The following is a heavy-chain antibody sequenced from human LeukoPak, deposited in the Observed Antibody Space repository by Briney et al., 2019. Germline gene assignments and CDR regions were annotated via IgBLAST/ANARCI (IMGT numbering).Heavy chain of an antibody. J-gene: IGHJ4*02. Sequence: ASVKVSCKASGYTFTGYYMHWVRQAPGQGLEWMGWINPNSGGTNYAQKFQGRVTMTRDTSISTAYMELSRLRSNDTAVYYCATGISTVVKSELDYWGQGTLVTVSS. CDR1: GYTFTGYY. CDR3: ATGISTVVKSELDY. D-gene: IGHD4-23*01. V-gene: IGHV1-2*02. CDR2: INPNSGGT.